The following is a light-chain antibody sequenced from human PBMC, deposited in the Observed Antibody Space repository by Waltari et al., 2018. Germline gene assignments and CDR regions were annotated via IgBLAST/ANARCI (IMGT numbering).Light chain of an antibody. CDR1: STDVEGYDT. CDR2: EVT. Sequence: QSALTQPPSASGSPGQSITISCTGISTDVEGYDTVFWYQQHPGKAPNLFIYEVTKPPAGLPDRFSGSKSDNTASLAVSGLQAEDEADYYCSSYAGGSSLMFGGGTKLTVL. J-gene: IGLJ3*02. V-gene: IGLV2-8*01. CDR3: SSYAGGSSLM.